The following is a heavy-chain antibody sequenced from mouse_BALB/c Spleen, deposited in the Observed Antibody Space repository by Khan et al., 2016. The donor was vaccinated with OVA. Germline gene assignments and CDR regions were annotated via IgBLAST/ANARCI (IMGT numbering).Heavy chain of an antibody. CDR2: INTYTGEP. V-gene: IGHV9-3-1*01. CDR3: ARSPYLSYKLNY. CDR1: GYTFTSYG. D-gene: IGHD1-3*01. J-gene: IGHJ4*01. Sequence: QVQLQQSGPELKKPGETVKISCKASGYTFTSYGMNWVKQSPGKALRWMGWINTYTGEPTYTDDFKGRFAFSLETSASTAYLQINNLKNEDTATYFCARSPYLSYKLNYWGQGTSVTGSS.